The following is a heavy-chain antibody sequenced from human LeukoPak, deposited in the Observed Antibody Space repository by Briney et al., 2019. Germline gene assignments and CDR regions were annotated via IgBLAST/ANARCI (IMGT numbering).Heavy chain of an antibody. CDR2: ISGNDHT. J-gene: IGHJ3*02. CDR1: GFTFSSNV. Sequence: PGGSLRLSCAASGFTFSSNVMSWVRQAPGKGLEWVSTISGNDHTYYADSVKGRFTISRDNSKNTLYLQMTRLRAEDTAVYYCARSPYDSSGYWLSDAFDIWGQGTMVTVSS. CDR3: ARSPYDSSGYWLSDAFDI. D-gene: IGHD3-22*01. V-gene: IGHV3-23*01.